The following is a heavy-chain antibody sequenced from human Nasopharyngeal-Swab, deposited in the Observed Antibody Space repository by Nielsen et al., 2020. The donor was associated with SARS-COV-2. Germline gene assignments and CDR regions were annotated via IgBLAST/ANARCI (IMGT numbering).Heavy chain of an antibody. CDR3: ARGRNIASRLLDS. J-gene: IGHJ4*02. Sequence: SETLSLTCAASGGSFSYYFWTWIRQTPGKGMEWIGEINHSGSTNYSPSLKSRATIEVDTSKNQFSLQLRSVTSADTAVYYCARGRNIASRLLDSWDQGALVIVSS. CDR1: GGSFSYYF. V-gene: IGHV4-34*01. CDR2: INHSGST. D-gene: IGHD6-6*01.